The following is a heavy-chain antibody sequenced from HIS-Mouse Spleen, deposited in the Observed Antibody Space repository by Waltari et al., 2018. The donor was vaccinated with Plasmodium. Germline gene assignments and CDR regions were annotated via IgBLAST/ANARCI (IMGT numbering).Heavy chain of an antibody. D-gene: IGHD4-4*01. CDR2: IYYSGST. V-gene: IGHV4-39*01. J-gene: IGHJ6*02. CDR1: GGSISSSSSY. Sequence: QLQLQESGPGLVKPSETLSLTCTVSGGSISSSSSYWACIRHPPGKGLEWIGSIYYSGSTYYNPSLKSRVTISVDTSKNQFSLKLSSVTAADTAVYYCASLPRVEEVTTPFYYYYYGMDVWGQRTTVTVSS. CDR3: ASLPRVEEVTTPFYYYYYGMDV.